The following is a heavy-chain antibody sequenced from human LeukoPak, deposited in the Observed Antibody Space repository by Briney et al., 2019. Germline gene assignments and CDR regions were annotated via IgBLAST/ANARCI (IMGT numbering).Heavy chain of an antibody. J-gene: IGHJ6*03. CDR3: AGNTAAGSYYYYYYMDV. D-gene: IGHD6-13*01. CDR1: GYTFTSYG. Sequence: ASVKVSCKASGYTFTSYGISWVRQAPGQGLEWMGWISAYNGNTNYAQKLQGRVTMTTDTSTSTAYMELRSLRSDDTAVYYCAGNTAAGSYYYYYYMDVWGKGTTVTVSS. CDR2: ISAYNGNT. V-gene: IGHV1-18*01.